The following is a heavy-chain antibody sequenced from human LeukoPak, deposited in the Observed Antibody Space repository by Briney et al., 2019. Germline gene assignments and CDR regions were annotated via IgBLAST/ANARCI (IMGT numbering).Heavy chain of an antibody. J-gene: IGHJ4*02. CDR3: AKVWWFGEPNGFFDY. CDR1: GFTFDDYA. Sequence: PGGSLRLSCAASGFTFDDYAMHWVRQAPGKGLEWVSGISWNSGSIGYADSVKGRFTISRDNAKNSLYLQMNSLRAEDTALYYCAKVWWFGEPNGFFDYWGQGTLVTVSS. V-gene: IGHV3-9*01. CDR2: ISWNSGSI. D-gene: IGHD3-10*01.